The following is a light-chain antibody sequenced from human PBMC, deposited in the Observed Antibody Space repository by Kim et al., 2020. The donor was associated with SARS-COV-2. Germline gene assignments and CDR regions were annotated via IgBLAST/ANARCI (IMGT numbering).Light chain of an antibody. J-gene: IGLJ2*01. CDR2: GKN. Sequence: SSELTQDPAVSVALGQTVRITCQGDSLRSYYATWYQQKPGQAPILVIYGKNNRPSGIPERFSGSSSGNTASLTITGTQAGDEADYYCTSRDSNDNVVFGG. V-gene: IGLV3-19*01. CDR3: TSRDSNDNVV. CDR1: SLRSYY.